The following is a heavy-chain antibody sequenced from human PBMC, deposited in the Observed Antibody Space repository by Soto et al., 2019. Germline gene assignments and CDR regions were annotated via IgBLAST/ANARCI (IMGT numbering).Heavy chain of an antibody. D-gene: IGHD6-19*01. J-gene: IGHJ5*02. V-gene: IGHV3-33*01. CDR3: AGSVGSGPDWFDP. CDR1: GFTFSSYG. CDR2: IWYDGSNK. Sequence: QVQLVESGGGVVQPGRSLRLSCAASGFTFSSYGMHWVRQAPGKGLEWVAVIWYDGSNKYYADSVKGRFTISRDNXKNTLYLQMNSLRAEDTAVYYCAGSVGSGPDWFDPWGQGTLVTVSS.